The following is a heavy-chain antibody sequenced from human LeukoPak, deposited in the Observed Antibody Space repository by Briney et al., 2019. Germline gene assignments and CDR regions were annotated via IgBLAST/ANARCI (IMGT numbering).Heavy chain of an antibody. V-gene: IGHV4-39*01. J-gene: IGHJ4*02. CDR2: IYYSGST. D-gene: IGHD4-11*01. Sequence: SETLSLTCAVYGGSFSGYYWSWIRQPPGKGLEWIGSIYYSGSTYYNPSLKSRVTISVDTSKNQFSLKLSSVTAADTAVYYCARHCAVTTTEDWGQGTLVTVSS. CDR1: GGSFSGYY. CDR3: ARHCAVTTTED.